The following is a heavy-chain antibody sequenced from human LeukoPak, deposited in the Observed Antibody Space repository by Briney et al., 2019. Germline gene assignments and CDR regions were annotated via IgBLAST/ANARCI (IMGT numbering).Heavy chain of an antibody. CDR1: GFTFSTYG. CDR3: AQWSRYFDY. J-gene: IGHJ4*02. D-gene: IGHD1-26*01. CDR2: ISGSGYST. Sequence: GGTLRLSCAASGFTFSTYGMSWVRQAPGKGLEWVSAISGSGYSTYYADSVKGRFTISRDNSKNTLYLQMNSLRAEDTALYFCAQWSRYFDYWGQGTLVTVSS. V-gene: IGHV3-23*01.